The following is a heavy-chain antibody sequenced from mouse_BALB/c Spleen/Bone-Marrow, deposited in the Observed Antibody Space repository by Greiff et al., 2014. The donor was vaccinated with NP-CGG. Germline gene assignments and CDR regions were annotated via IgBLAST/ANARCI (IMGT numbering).Heavy chain of an antibody. J-gene: IGHJ2*01. CDR3: ARSGDYGGFDY. Sequence: VQLQEPGAELAKPGASVKMSCKASGYTFTSYWMHWVKQRPGQGLEWIGYINPSTGYTEYNQKFKDKATLTADKSSSTAYMQLSSLTSEDSAVYYCARSGDYGGFDYWGQGTTLTVSS. V-gene: IGHV1-7*01. D-gene: IGHD2-4*01. CDR2: INPSTGYT. CDR1: GYTFTSYW.